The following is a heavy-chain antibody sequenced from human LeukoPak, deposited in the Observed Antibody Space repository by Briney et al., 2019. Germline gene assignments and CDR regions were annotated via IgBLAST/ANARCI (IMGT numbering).Heavy chain of an antibody. J-gene: IGHJ4*02. D-gene: IGHD1-1*01. V-gene: IGHV3-11*03. Sequence: PGGSLRLSCAASGFTFSDYYMSWVRQSPGRGLEWVSTITSSASYTYYTDSVKGRFTISRDNSKNTLHLQMNSLRAEDTAIYYCATRGTTATKYLENWGQGTLVTVSS. CDR2: ITSSASYT. CDR1: GFTFSDYY. CDR3: ATRGTTATKYLEN.